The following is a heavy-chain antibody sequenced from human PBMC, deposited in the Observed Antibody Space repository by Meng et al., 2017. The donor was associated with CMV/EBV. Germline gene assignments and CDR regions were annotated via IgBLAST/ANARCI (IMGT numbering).Heavy chain of an antibody. D-gene: IGHD5-24*01. CDR2: IDSSGA. J-gene: IGHJ5*02. CDR3: AKLMGNTRVDH. V-gene: IGHV3-23*05. CDR1: GFTLSSYA. Sequence: ETLSLTCAASGFTLSSYAMSWVRQTPGKGLEWVSTIDSSGAYIADSVKGRFTVSRDNFKNTLDLQMNSLRVEDAATYYCAKLMGNTRVDHWGQGTQVTVSS.